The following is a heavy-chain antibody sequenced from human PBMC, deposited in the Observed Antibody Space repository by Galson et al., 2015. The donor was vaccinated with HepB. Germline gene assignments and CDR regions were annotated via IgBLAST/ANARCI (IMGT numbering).Heavy chain of an antibody. Sequence: SVKVSCKASGGTFSSYVISWVRQAPGQGLEWVGRSIPLLGIANIAQRSQGRVTLTTDKSTSTAYLELSSLRSEDTAVYYCATTLAYCGSDCSPGPALDSWGQGTLVTVSA. CDR3: ATTLAYCGSDCSPGPALDS. J-gene: IGHJ5*02. D-gene: IGHD2-21*02. V-gene: IGHV1-69*04. CDR2: SIPLLGIA. CDR1: GGTFSSYV.